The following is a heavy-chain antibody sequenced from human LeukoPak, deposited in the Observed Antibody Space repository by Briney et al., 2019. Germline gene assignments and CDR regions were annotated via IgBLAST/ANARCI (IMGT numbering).Heavy chain of an antibody. CDR1: GFIVRSNH. Sequence: GGSLRLSCAAFGFIVRSNHINWVRQAPGKGLEWVSITYSGDTTYYADSVKGRFIISRDDSKNTLSLQMNDLRVEDTAVYYCARERPDSRNLDSWDRGALVTVSS. CDR3: ARERPDSRNLDS. V-gene: IGHV3-66*01. D-gene: IGHD1-14*01. J-gene: IGHJ4*02. CDR2: TYSGDTT.